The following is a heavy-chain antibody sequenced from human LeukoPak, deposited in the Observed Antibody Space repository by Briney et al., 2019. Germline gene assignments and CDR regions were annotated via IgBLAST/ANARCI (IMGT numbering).Heavy chain of an antibody. Sequence: GGSLRLSCAASGFTFSSYSMNWVRQAPGKGLEWVSSISSSSYIYYADSVKGRFTISRDNAKNSLYLQMNSLRAEDTAVYYCARVGTVTTYYYYYGMDVWGQGTTVTVSS. D-gene: IGHD4-17*01. CDR2: ISSSSYI. CDR1: GFTFSSYS. V-gene: IGHV3-21*01. J-gene: IGHJ6*02. CDR3: ARVGTVTTYYYYYGMDV.